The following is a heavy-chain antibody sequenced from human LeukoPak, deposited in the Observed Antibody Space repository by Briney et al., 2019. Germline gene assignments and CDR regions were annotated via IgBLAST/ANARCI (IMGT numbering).Heavy chain of an antibody. V-gene: IGHV1-24*01. CDR3: ARALVPPGTGYYYYYMDV. D-gene: IGHD2-8*02. CDR2: FDPEDGET. CDR1: GYTLTELS. Sequence: GASVKVSCKVSGYTLTELSMHWVRQAPGKGLEWMGGFDPEDGETIYAQKFQGRVTMTEDTSTDTAYMELSSLRSEDTAVYCCARALVPPGTGYYYYYMDVWGKGTTVTVSS. J-gene: IGHJ6*03.